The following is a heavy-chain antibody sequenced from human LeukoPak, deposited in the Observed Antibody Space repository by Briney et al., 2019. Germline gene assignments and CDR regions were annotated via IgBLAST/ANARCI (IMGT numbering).Heavy chain of an antibody. CDR2: IKQDGSEI. V-gene: IGHV3-7*05. Sequence: GGSLRLSCAASGFIFDNFWMSWVRQAPGKGLEWVANIKQDGSEIYYVDSVKGRFTISRDNAKNSLYLQMNSLRAEDTALYYCARDMSSSTSGWYGELDNWGQGTLVTVSP. D-gene: IGHD6-19*01. CDR3: ARDMSSSTSGWYGELDN. J-gene: IGHJ4*02. CDR1: GFIFDNFW.